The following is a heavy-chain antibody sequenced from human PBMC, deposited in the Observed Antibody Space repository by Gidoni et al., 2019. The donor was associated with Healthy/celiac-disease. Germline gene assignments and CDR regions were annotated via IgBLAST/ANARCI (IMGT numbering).Heavy chain of an antibody. J-gene: IGHJ6*03. D-gene: IGHD3-10*01. CDR3: ARGLNRGYYYYYYMDV. CDR1: GGSFSGYY. Sequence: QVQLQQWGAGLLKPSETLSLTCAVYGGSFSGYYWSWIRQPPGKGLEWIGEINHSGSTNYNPSLKSRVTISVDTSKNQFSLKLSSVTAADTAVYYCARGLNRGYYYYYYMDVWGKGTTVTVSS. CDR2: INHSGST. V-gene: IGHV4-34*01.